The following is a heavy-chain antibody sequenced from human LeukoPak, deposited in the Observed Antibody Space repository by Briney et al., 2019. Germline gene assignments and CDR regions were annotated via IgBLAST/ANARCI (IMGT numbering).Heavy chain of an antibody. CDR2: INPNSGGT. J-gene: IGHJ4*02. V-gene: IGHV1-2*02. D-gene: IGHD2-2*01. Sequence: GASVKVSCKASGYTFTGYYMHWVRQAPGQGLEWMGWINPNSGGTNYAQKFQGRVTMTRDTSISTAYMELSRLRSDDTAVYYCARDTKVVVVPAAPAYWGQGTLVTVSS. CDR1: GYTFTGYY. CDR3: ARDTKVVVVPAAPAY.